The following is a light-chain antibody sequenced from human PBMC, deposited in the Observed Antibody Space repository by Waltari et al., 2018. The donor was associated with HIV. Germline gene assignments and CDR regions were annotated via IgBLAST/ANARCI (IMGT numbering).Light chain of an antibody. CDR1: QSVLYSSSNKNY. Sequence: DIVMTPSPDSLAVSLGERATIHCKSRQSVLYSSSNKNYLAWYQHKPGQPPKLLIYWASTRESGVPDRFSGSGSGTDFTLTISSLQAEDVAVYYCQQYYSTWWTFGQGTKVEIK. CDR3: QQYYSTWWT. V-gene: IGKV4-1*01. J-gene: IGKJ1*01. CDR2: WAS.